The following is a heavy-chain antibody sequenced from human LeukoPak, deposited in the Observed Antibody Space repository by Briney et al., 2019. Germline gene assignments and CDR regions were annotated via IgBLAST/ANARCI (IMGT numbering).Heavy chain of an antibody. CDR2: IYYGGST. J-gene: IGHJ4*02. D-gene: IGHD2-15*01. V-gene: IGHV4-39*01. CDR1: GGSISSSSYY. Sequence: SETLSLTCTVSGGSISSSSYYWGWIRQPPGKGLEWIGSIYYGGSTYYNPSLKSRVTISVDTSKNQFSLELSSVTAADTAVYYCASGYCSGGSCYAFDYWGQGTLVTVSS. CDR3: ASGYCSGGSCYAFDY.